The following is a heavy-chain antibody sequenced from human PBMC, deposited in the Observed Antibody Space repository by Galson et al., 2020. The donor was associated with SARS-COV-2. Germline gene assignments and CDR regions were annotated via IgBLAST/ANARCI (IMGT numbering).Heavy chain of an antibody. CDR2: VYNNGNT. J-gene: IGHJ4*02. D-gene: IGHD3-22*01. CDR3: ARHDSVVAYFDY. CDR1: GGSFSRYY. Sequence: SETLSLTCTLSGGSFSRYYGSWIRQPPGKGLEWIGYVYNNGNTNYNPSLKSRVSISVDTSENQFSLKLSSVTAADTAVYYCARHDSVVAYFDYWGQGALVTVSS. V-gene: IGHV4-59*08.